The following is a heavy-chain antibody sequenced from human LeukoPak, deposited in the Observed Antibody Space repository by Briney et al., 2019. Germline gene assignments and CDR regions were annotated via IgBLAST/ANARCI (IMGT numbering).Heavy chain of an antibody. V-gene: IGHV3-53*01. CDR3: ARDLLSGNSSSSD. CDR1: GFTVSSNY. CDR2: IYSGGST. D-gene: IGHD6-6*01. J-gene: IGHJ4*02. Sequence: GGSLRLSCAASGFTVSSNYMSWVRQVPGKGLEWVSVIYSGGSTYYADSVKGRFTISRDNSKNTLYLQMNSLRAEDTAVYYCARDLLSGNSSSSDWGQGTLVTVSS.